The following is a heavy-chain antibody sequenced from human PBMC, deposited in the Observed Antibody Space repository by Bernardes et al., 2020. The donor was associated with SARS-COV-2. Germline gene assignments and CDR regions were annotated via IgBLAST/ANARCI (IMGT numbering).Heavy chain of an antibody. D-gene: IGHD1-20*01. CDR3: ARERPVVTNNWYRRGGYKDGMDV. V-gene: IGHV3-33*01. Sequence: AGSLILSCVGTGFTFNTYVIHWVRQAPGQGLEWVALMSSDGENTYYAESVRGRFTVSRDDSKNTLYLQMNSLRPEDTSLYYCARERPVVTNNWYRRGGYKDGMDVWGQGTTVTVSS. CDR1: GFTFNTYV. CDR2: MSSDGENT. J-gene: IGHJ6*02.